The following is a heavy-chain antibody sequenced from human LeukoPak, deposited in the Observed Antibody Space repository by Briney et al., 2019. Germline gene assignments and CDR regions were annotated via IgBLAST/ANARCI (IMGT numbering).Heavy chain of an antibody. V-gene: IGHV4-34*01. CDR2: INHSGST. CDR3: ARDGRGLDY. J-gene: IGHJ4*02. CDR1: GGSFSGYY. Sequence: SETLSLTCAVYGGSFSGYYWSWIRQPPGKGLEWIGEINHSGSTNYNPSLKSRVTMSVDTSKNQCSRELSSATAADTAVYYCARDGRGLDYWGQGTLVTVSS. D-gene: IGHD3-10*01.